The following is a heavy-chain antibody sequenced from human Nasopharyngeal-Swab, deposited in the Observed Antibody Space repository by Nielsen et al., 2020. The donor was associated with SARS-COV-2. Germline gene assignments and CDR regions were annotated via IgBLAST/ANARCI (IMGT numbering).Heavy chain of an antibody. D-gene: IGHD6-13*01. CDR3: ARVAAAGTLYYYYYMDV. CDR2: INSDGSST. CDR1: GFTFSSYW. J-gene: IGHJ6*03. V-gene: IGHV3-74*01. Sequence: GGSLRLSCAASGFTFSSYWMHWVRQAPGKGLVWVSRINSDGSSTSYADSAKGRFTISRDNAKNTLYLQMNSLRAEDPAVYYCARVAAAGTLYYYYYMDVWGKGTTVTVSS.